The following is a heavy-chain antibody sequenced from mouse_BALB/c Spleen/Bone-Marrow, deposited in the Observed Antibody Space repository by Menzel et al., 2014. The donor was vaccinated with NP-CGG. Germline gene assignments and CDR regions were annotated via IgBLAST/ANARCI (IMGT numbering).Heavy chain of an antibody. V-gene: IGHV1-18*01. CDR2: INPYNGGT. CDR1: SYSFTGYT. Sequence: EVKLMESGPELVKPGASMKISCKASSYSFTGYTMNWVKQSHGKNLEWIGLINPYNGGTSYNQKFKGKATLTVDKSSSTAYMELLSLTSEDSAVYYCASYYGNYWYFDVWGAGTTVTVSS. J-gene: IGHJ1*01. D-gene: IGHD2-1*01. CDR3: ASYYGNYWYFDV.